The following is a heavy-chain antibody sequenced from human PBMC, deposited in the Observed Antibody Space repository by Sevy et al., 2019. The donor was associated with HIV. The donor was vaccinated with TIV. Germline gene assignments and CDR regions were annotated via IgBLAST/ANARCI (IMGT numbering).Heavy chain of an antibody. D-gene: IGHD2-2*01. CDR2: IYYSGST. CDR1: GGSISSGGYY. Sequence: SETLSLTCTVSGGSISSGGYYWSWIRQHPGKGLEWIGYIYYSGSTYYNPPLKSRVTISVDTSKNQFSLKLSSVTAADTAVYYCARERRGYCSSTSCENWFDPWGQGTLVTVSS. V-gene: IGHV4-31*03. J-gene: IGHJ5*02. CDR3: ARERRGYCSSTSCENWFDP.